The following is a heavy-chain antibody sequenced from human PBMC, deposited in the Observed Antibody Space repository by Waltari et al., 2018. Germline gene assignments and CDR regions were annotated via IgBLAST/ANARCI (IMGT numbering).Heavy chain of an antibody. CDR2: IIPILGIG. D-gene: IGHD6-13*01. V-gene: IGHV1-69*04. CDR1: GGTFSSYA. CDR3: EREAAAAGSNYFDY. J-gene: IGHJ4*02. Sequence: QVQLVQSGAEVKKPGSSVKVSCKASGGTFSSYAISWVRQAPGQGLEWMGGIIPILGIGNYEQKVQGRVTITADEYTSTADMELISLRSEDTAGYYCEREAAAAGSNYFDYWGQGTLVTVSS.